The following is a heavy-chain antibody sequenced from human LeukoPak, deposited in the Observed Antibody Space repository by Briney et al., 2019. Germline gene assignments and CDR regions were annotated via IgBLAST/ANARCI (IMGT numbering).Heavy chain of an antibody. CDR3: AIQQWLVLWEYFDY. V-gene: IGHV3-23*01. Sequence: PGGSLRLSCAGSGYTLYSYAMICVPQAPRGGREWVSAISGNGDSTYYADSVEGRFTISRDNSKNTLFLPMNSLRAEDTAVYYCAIQQWLVLWEYFDYWGQGTLVTVSS. CDR1: GYTLYSYA. D-gene: IGHD6-19*01. J-gene: IGHJ4*02. CDR2: ISGNGDST.